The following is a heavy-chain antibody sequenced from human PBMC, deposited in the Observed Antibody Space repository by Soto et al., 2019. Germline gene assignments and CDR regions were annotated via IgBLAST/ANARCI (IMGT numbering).Heavy chain of an antibody. CDR1: GFTFIGSA. CDR2: IVAGSGNT. Sequence: SVKVSCKASGFTFIGSAVQWVRQARGQRLEWIGWIVAGSGNTNYAQKFQERVTITRDMSTSTAYMELSSLRSEDTAVYYCAASPRYNWNADYYYGMDVWGQGTTVTVSS. J-gene: IGHJ6*02. V-gene: IGHV1-58*01. D-gene: IGHD1-20*01. CDR3: AASPRYNWNADYYYGMDV.